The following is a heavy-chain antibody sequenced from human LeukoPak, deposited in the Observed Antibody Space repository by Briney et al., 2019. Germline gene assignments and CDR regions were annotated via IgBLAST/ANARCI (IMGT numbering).Heavy chain of an antibody. V-gene: IGHV4-34*01. CDR1: GGSFSGYY. Sequence: SETLSLTCAVYGGSFSGYYWSWIRQPPGKGLEWIGEINHSGSTNYNPSLKSRVTISVDTSKNQFSLKLSSVTAADTAVYYCARHLGLPAAVHDYWGQGTLVTVSS. CDR2: INHSGST. CDR3: ARHLGLPAAVHDY. D-gene: IGHD6-13*01. J-gene: IGHJ4*02.